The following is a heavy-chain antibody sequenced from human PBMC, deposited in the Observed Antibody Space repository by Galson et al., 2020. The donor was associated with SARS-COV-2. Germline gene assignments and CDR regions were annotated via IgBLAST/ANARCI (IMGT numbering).Heavy chain of an antibody. CDR2: IIPLLDSA. CDR1: GGTFSNSA. V-gene: IGHV1-69*13. J-gene: IGHJ6*02. CDR3: ARDRGSWSMDV. Sequence: SVKVSCKTSGGTFSNSAIIWVRQAPGQGLEWMGGIIPLLDSANYAQRFQGRVRITADESTNTAYMELSSLRSEDTAVYYCARDRGSWSMDVWGQGTTVTVSS. D-gene: IGHD3-10*01.